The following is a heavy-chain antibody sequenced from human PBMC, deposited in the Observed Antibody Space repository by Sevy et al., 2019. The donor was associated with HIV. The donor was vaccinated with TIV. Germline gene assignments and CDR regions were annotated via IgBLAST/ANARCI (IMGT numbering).Heavy chain of an antibody. D-gene: IGHD5-12*01. Sequence: SETLSLTCTVSGGSISSYYWSWIRQPPGKGLEWIGYIYYSGSTNYNPSLKSRVTISVDTSKNQFSLKLSSVTAADTAVYYCARSYSGYEGHQYYLDYWGQGTLVTVSS. CDR1: GGSISSYY. CDR3: ARSYSGYEGHQYYLDY. J-gene: IGHJ4*02. V-gene: IGHV4-59*01. CDR2: IYYSGST.